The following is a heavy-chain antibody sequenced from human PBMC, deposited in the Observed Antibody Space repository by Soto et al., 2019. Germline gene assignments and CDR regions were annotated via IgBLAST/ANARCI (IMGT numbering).Heavy chain of an antibody. J-gene: IGHJ6*02. Sequence: WSLRLSCVGSGFTFSTYSINWVRQAPWKGLEWVSSISSRSDIYYADSVKGRFTISRDNAKNSVSLQRNSLRAEDTAVYYCAREYTAWPLAYGLDVWGQGTTVTVSS. CDR1: GFTFSTYS. D-gene: IGHD2-2*02. CDR3: AREYTAWPLAYGLDV. CDR2: ISSRSDI. V-gene: IGHV3-21*01.